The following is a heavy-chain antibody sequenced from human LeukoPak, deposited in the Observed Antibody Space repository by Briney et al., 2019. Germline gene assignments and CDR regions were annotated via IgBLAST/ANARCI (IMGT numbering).Heavy chain of an antibody. Sequence: GGSLRLSCAASGFTFSRYEMHWVRQAPGKGLEWVSYISSSGSTIYYADSVKGRFTISRDNAKNSLYLQMNSLRAEDTAVYYCARVVRGYGVTPDYWGQGTLVTVSS. CDR3: ARVVRGYGVTPDY. CDR1: GFTFSRYE. V-gene: IGHV3-48*03. D-gene: IGHD3-10*01. J-gene: IGHJ4*02. CDR2: ISSSGSTI.